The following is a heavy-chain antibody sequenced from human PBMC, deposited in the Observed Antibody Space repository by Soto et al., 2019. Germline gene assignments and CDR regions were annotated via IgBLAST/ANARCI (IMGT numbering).Heavy chain of an antibody. D-gene: IGHD4-17*01. Sequence: GGSMRLSCAASGFTFSSYAMHWVRQAPGKGLEWVAVISYDGSNKYYADSVKGRFTISRDNSKNTLYLQMNSLRAEGTAVYYCAKEYGDYWLDYWGQGTLVTVSS. J-gene: IGHJ4*02. CDR3: AKEYGDYWLDY. V-gene: IGHV3-30-3*01. CDR1: GFTFSSYA. CDR2: ISYDGSNK.